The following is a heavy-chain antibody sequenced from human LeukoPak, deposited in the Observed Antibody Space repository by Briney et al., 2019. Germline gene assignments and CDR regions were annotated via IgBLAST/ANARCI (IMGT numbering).Heavy chain of an antibody. D-gene: IGHD1-7*01. Sequence: SETLSLTCTVSGYSISNGYYWGWIRQPPGKGLEWVGSIYHRGSTYYNPSLRSRVTISLDRSKRKFSLKLTSVTAADTAVYYCARAPNWNYAQNYYFDYWGQGTLVTVSS. CDR1: GYSISNGYY. V-gene: IGHV4-38-2*02. J-gene: IGHJ4*02. CDR2: IYHRGST. CDR3: ARAPNWNYAQNYYFDY.